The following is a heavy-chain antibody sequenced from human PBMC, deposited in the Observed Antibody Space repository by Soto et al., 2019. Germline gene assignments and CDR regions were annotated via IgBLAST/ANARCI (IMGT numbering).Heavy chain of an antibody. CDR2: ISAYNGNT. CDR1: GYTFTSYG. CDR3: ARRIVLMHTHTGTNWFDP. D-gene: IGHD2-8*01. J-gene: IGHJ5*02. Sequence: QVQLVQSGAEVKKPGASVKVSCKASGYTFTSYGISWVRQAPGQGLEWMGWISAYNGNTNYAQKLQGRVTMTTDPSTSTAYMELRSLRSDDTAVYYCARRIVLMHTHTGTNWFDPWCQGPLVTVSS. V-gene: IGHV1-18*01.